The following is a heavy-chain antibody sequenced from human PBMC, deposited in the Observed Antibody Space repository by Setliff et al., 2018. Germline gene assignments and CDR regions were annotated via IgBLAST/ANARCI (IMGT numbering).Heavy chain of an antibody. CDR3: ARDRTYYASGTYTRWFDH. CDR1: GGSVKSHY. Sequence: KPSETLSLTCTVSGGSVKSHYWSWIRQTPEKGLEWIGFVFYSGDTRYNPSLKSRVTMSVDTSMNQFSLNLNSVTAADTAVYYCARDRTYYASGTYTRWFDHWGQGALVTVSS. CDR2: VFYSGDT. V-gene: IGHV4-59*02. J-gene: IGHJ5*02. D-gene: IGHD3-10*01.